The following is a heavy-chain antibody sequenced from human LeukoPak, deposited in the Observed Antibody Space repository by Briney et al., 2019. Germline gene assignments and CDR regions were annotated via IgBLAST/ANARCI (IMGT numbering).Heavy chain of an antibody. D-gene: IGHD2-15*01. CDR2: INHSGST. J-gene: IGHJ4*02. Sequence: SETLSLTCAVYGGSFSGYYWSWIRQPPGKGLEWIGEINHSGSTNYNPSLKSRVTISVDTSKNQFSLKLSSVTAADTAVYYCARQGGRLFFYWGQGTLVTVSS. CDR3: ARQGGRLFFY. V-gene: IGHV4-34*01. CDR1: GGSFSGYY.